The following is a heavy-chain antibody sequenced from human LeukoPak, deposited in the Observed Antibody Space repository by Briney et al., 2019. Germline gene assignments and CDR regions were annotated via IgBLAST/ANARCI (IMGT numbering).Heavy chain of an antibody. V-gene: IGHV4-59*08. CDR2: IYYSGST. Sequence: SETLSLTCTVSGGSISSYYWSWIRQPPGKGLEWIGYIYYSGSTNYNPSLKSRVTISVDTSKNQFSLKLSSVTAADTAVYYCARLAAQGGYWGQGTLVTVSS. CDR3: ARLAAQGGY. CDR1: GGSISSYY. D-gene: IGHD6-13*01. J-gene: IGHJ4*02.